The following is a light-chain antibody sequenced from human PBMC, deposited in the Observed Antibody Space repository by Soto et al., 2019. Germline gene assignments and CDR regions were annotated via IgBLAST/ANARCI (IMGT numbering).Light chain of an antibody. J-gene: IGKJ4*01. Sequence: DIQLTQSPSSLSASVGDRVTITCRASRNINMYLNWYQVEPGKAPKLLIYPASSSQSGVLSRFSGSGSGTDFTLTIVGLQPEDSATYFCQQSMTAPITFGGGTKVDIK. V-gene: IGKV1-39*01. CDR2: PAS. CDR1: RNINMY. CDR3: QQSMTAPIT.